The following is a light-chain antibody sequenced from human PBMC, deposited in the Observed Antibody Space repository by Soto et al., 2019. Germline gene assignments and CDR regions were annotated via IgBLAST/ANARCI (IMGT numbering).Light chain of an antibody. CDR2: GAS. V-gene: IGKV3-20*01. CDR1: QSVSATH. J-gene: IGKJ4*02. CDR3: QHYGSSPLT. Sequence: IVLTQSPATLSLSPGERATLSCRASQSVSATHLAWYQQQPGQAPRLLLYGASTRATGIPDRFSGSGSGTDFPLTSSRVEPEVLAVFYCQHYGSSPLTFGGGTKVEIK.